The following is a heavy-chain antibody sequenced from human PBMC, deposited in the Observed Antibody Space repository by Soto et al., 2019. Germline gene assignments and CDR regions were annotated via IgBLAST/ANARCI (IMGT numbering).Heavy chain of an antibody. Sequence: QVQLVESGGGVVQPGRSLRLSCAASGFIFRSYAMHWVRQAPGKGLEWVAVISYDGSNKYYADSVKGRFTISRDNSKNTLYLQMNSLRDEDTAVYYCAREYGIGGAAFDFWGQGTMVTVSS. D-gene: IGHD2-15*01. J-gene: IGHJ3*01. CDR2: ISYDGSNK. V-gene: IGHV3-30-3*01. CDR3: AREYGIGGAAFDF. CDR1: GFIFRSYA.